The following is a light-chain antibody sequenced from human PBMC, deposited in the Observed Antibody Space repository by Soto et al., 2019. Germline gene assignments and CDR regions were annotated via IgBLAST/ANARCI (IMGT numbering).Light chain of an antibody. Sequence: EIVLTQSPATLSVSPGERATLSCRASQSVSSNLAWYQQKPGQAPRLLIYDTSTRATGVPTRFSGSGSGTDFTLTISSLQPEDFAVYYCQQDYNLPPLTFGGGTNVDI. J-gene: IGKJ4*01. V-gene: IGKV3-15*01. CDR2: DTS. CDR3: QQDYNLPPLT. CDR1: QSVSSN.